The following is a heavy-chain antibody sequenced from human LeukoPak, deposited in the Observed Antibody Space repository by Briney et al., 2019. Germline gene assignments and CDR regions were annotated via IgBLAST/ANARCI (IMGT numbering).Heavy chain of an antibody. CDR1: GGTFSSYA. Sequence: GASVKVSCKASGGTFSSYAISWVRQAPGQGLEWMGRIIPILGIANYAQKFQGRVTITADKSTSTAYMELSSLRSEDTAVYYCARGADTAMVKLDYWGQGTLVTVSS. V-gene: IGHV1-69*04. CDR2: IIPILGIA. D-gene: IGHD5-18*01. CDR3: ARGADTAMVKLDY. J-gene: IGHJ4*02.